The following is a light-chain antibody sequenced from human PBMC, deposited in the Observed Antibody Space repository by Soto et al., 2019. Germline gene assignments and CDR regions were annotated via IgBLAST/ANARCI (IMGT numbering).Light chain of an antibody. Sequence: EIVLTQSPGTLSLSPGERATIPCRASQSVSSSYLAWYQQKPGQAPRLLIYGASSRATGIPDRFTGSGAGTDFTLTISRLEPEDFAVFYCHQYGSSPQTFGQGTKVDI. CDR2: GAS. J-gene: IGKJ1*01. V-gene: IGKV3-20*01. CDR1: QSVSSSY. CDR3: HQYGSSPQT.